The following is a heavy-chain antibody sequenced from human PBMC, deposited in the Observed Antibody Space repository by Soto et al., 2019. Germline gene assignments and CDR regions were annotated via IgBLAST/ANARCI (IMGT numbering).Heavy chain of an antibody. J-gene: IGHJ6*02. D-gene: IGHD6-19*01. CDR2: IMPIFGRA. V-gene: IGHV1-69*12. Sequence: QVQLVQSGAEVKKPGSSVKVSCKASGGTFSNYAFSWVRQAPGQGLEWLGGIMPIFGRADYAQKFRDRVTITADESTSTAHMELSSLRSEDTAVYYCASWLKEAGIGRNYYYGMDVWGQGTTVTVSS. CDR1: GGTFSNYA. CDR3: ASWLKEAGIGRNYYYGMDV.